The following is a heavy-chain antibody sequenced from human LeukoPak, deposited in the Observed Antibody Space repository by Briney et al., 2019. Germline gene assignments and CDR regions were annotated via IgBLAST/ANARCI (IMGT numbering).Heavy chain of an antibody. Sequence: GGSLRLSCSASGFTFSYYAMHWVRQTAGNGLEFVSGISSNGGSTYYADSLTGRFTISRDNPNNTLYLQMSSLRAQDTTMYYCVKGPPYDSLPYYFDYWGQGTLVTVSS. J-gene: IGHJ4*02. V-gene: IGHV3-64D*09. CDR2: ISSNGGST. D-gene: IGHD3-22*01. CDR3: VKGPPYDSLPYYFDY. CDR1: GFTFSYYA.